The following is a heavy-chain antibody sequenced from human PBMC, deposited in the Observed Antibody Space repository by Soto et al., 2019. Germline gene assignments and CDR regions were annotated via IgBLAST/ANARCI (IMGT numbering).Heavy chain of an antibody. CDR2: IYYSGST. CDR1: GGSISSGGYY. D-gene: IGHD5-12*01. Sequence: PSETLSLTCTVSGGSISSGGYYWSWIRQHPGKGLEWIGYIYYSGSTYYNPSLKSRVTISVDTSKNQFSLKLSSVTAADTAVYYCARGVATVVTSYFDYWGQGTLVTVSS. V-gene: IGHV4-31*03. J-gene: IGHJ4*02. CDR3: ARGVATVVTSYFDY.